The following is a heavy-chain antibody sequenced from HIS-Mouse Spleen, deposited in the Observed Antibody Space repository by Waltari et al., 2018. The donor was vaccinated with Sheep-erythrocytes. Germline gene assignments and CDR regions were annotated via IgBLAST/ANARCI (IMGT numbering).Heavy chain of an antibody. Sequence: EVQLLESGGGLVQPGGSLRLSCAASGVTFRRIAMSWVRQAPGKGLEWVSAISGSGGSTYYADSVKGRFTISRDNSKNTLYLQMNSLRAEDTAVYYCAKQTLRRTYFDYWGQGTLVTVSS. CDR3: AKQTLRRTYFDY. CDR1: GVTFRRIA. D-gene: IGHD4-17*01. J-gene: IGHJ4*02. V-gene: IGHV3-23*01. CDR2: ISGSGGST.